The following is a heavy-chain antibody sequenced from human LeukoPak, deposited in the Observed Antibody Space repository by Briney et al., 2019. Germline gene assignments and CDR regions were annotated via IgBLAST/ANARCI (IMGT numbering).Heavy chain of an antibody. D-gene: IGHD2-2*01. CDR1: GFTFSSYE. CDR3: ARAIEVPAARAGLDY. J-gene: IGHJ4*02. V-gene: IGHV3-48*03. CDR2: ISSSGSTI. Sequence: GGSLRLSCAASGFTFSSYEMNWVRQAPGKGLEWVSYISSSGSTIYYADSEKGRFTISRDNAKNSLYLQMNSLRAEDTAVYYCARAIEVPAARAGLDYWGQGTLVTVSS.